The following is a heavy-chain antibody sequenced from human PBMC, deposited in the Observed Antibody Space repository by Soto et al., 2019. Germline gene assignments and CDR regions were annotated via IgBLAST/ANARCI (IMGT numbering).Heavy chain of an antibody. CDR2: IYYSGST. D-gene: IGHD2-15*01. J-gene: IGHJ3*02. CDR1: GGSISSGGYY. Sequence: PSETLSLTCTVSGGSISSGGYYWSWIRQHPGKGLEWIGYIYYSGSTYYNPSLKSRVTISVDTSKNQFSLKLSSVTAADTAVYYCARDGGRCGGSCYFSFGRSDAFDIWGQGTMVTVSS. V-gene: IGHV4-31*03. CDR3: ARDGGRCGGSCYFSFGRSDAFDI.